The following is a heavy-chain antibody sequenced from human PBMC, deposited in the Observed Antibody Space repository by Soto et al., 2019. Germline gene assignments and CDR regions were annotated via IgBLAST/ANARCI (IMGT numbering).Heavy chain of an antibody. V-gene: IGHV1-46*01. J-gene: IGHJ4*02. CDR1: GYTFTSYY. CDR2: INPSGGST. Sequence: GASVKVSCKASGYTFTSYYMHWVRQAPGQGLEWMGIINPSGGSTSYAQKFQGRVTMTRDTSTSTVYMELSSLRSEDTAVYYCARVLITMVRGLITQQGYWGQGTLVTVSS. CDR3: ARVLITMVRGLITQQGY. D-gene: IGHD3-10*01.